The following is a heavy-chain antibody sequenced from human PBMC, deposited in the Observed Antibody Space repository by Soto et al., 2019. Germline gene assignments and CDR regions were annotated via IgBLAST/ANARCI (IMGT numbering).Heavy chain of an antibody. J-gene: IGHJ4*02. CDR2: ISGSGVST. CDR1: GFIFSSYA. V-gene: IGHV3-23*01. D-gene: IGHD3-10*01. CDR3: VKVRGGFYTYYFDY. Sequence: EVQLLESGGGLEQPGGSLRLSCAASGFIFSSYAMNWVRQTPGKGLEWVSGISGSGVSTYYADSVKGRFSISRDNSKNTLYLQMNSLRAEATAIYYCVKVRGGFYTYYFDYWGQGTLVTVSS.